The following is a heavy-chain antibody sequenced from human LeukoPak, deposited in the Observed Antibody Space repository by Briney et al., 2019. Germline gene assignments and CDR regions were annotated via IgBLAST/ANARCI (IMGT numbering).Heavy chain of an antibody. CDR3: AKDYYGSGSYSYYYYMDV. V-gene: IGHV3-30-3*01. J-gene: IGHJ6*03. D-gene: IGHD3-10*01. CDR1: GFTFSSYA. CDR2: ISYDGSNK. Sequence: GGSLRLSCAASGFTFSSYAMHWVRQAPGKGLKWVAVISYDGSNKYYADSVKGRFTISRDNSKNTLYLQMNSLRAEDTAVYYCAKDYYGSGSYSYYYYMDVWGKGTTVTVSS.